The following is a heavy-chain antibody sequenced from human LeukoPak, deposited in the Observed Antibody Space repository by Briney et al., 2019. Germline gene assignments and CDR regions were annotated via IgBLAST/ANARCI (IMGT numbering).Heavy chain of an antibody. CDR2: ISYDGSNK. D-gene: IGHD3-9*01. J-gene: IGHJ4*02. CDR3: AREGESFTISAGGFDY. V-gene: IGHV3-30-3*01. CDR1: GFTFSSYA. Sequence: GGSLRLSCAASGFTFSSYAMHWVRQAPGKGLEWVAVISYDGSNKYYADSVKGRFTISRDNSKNTLYLQMNSLRAEDTAVYYCAREGESFTISAGGFDYWGQGTLVTVSS.